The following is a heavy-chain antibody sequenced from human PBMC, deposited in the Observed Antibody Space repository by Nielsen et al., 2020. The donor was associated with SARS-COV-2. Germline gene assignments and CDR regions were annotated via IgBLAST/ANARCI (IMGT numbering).Heavy chain of an antibody. Sequence: SETLSLTCTVSGGSISSGDYYWGWIRQPPGKGLEWVGSIYYSGSTFYSPSLKSRVTISEDPSKNQFSLKLSAVTAADTAVYYCARRPGHYFDSGGYFYSYYFDYWGQGILVTVSS. V-gene: IGHV4-39*01. CDR1: GGSISSGDYY. CDR2: IYYSGST. J-gene: IGHJ4*02. D-gene: IGHD3-22*01. CDR3: ARRPGHYFDSGGYFYSYYFDY.